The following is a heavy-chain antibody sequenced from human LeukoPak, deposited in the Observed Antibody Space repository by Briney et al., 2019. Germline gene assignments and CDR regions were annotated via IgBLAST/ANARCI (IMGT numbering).Heavy chain of an antibody. CDR1: GFTFSSYG. D-gene: IGHD3-22*01. Sequence: PGRSLRLSCAASGFTFSSYGMHWVRQAPGKGLEWVAVIWYDGSNKYYADSVKGRFTISRDNSKNTLYLQMNSLRAEDTAVYYCAKPIRGYYDSSGCLRPFDYWGQGTLVTVSS. V-gene: IGHV3-33*06. CDR2: IWYDGSNK. CDR3: AKPIRGYYDSSGCLRPFDY. J-gene: IGHJ4*02.